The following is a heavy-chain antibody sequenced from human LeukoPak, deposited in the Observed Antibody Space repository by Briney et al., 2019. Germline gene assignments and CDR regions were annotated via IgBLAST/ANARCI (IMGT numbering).Heavy chain of an antibody. CDR3: ATRGDILTGYPYYFDY. CDR2: IRYDGSNK. CDR1: GFTFSSYG. Sequence: GGSLRLSCAASGFTFSSYGMYWVRQAPGKGLEWVAFIRYDGSNKYYADSVKGRFTISRDNSKNTLYLQMNSLRAEDTAVYYCATRGDILTGYPYYFDYWGQGTLVTVSP. V-gene: IGHV3-30*02. J-gene: IGHJ4*02. D-gene: IGHD3-9*01.